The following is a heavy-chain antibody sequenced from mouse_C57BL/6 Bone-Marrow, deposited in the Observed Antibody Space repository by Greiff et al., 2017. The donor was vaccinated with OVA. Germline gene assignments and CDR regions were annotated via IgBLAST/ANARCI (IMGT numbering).Heavy chain of an antibody. V-gene: IGHV1-64*01. Sequence: QVQLQQPGAELVRPGASVKLSCKASGYTFTSYWMHWVKQRPGQGLEWIGMIHPNSGSTNYNEKFKSKATLTVDKSSSTAYMQLSSLTSEDSAVYYCVYDYDWYFDVWGTGTTVTVSS. J-gene: IGHJ1*03. CDR1: GYTFTSYW. CDR2: IHPNSGST. D-gene: IGHD2-4*01. CDR3: VYDYDWYFDV.